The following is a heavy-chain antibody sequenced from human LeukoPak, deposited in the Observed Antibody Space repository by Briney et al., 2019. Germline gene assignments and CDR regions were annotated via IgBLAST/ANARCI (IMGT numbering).Heavy chain of an antibody. V-gene: IGHV1-24*01. CDR2: FAPADGEK. D-gene: IGHD2-15*01. J-gene: IGHJ1*01. CDR3: AIRLPSRGAYFQH. Sequence: ASVKVSCKVSVYTLTDLSMHWVRQGPGKGGVWMGRFAPADGEKIYAQKFRGRVNMTEDTSKDTPYMELASLRSEDTAVYYCAIRLPSRGAYFQHWGQGTLVTVSS. CDR1: VYTLTDLS.